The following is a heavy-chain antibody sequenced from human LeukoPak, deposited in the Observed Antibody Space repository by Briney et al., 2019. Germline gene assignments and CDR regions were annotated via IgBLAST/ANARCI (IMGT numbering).Heavy chain of an antibody. CDR1: GFTFNNYA. CDR3: AKGSTSSRPYYFDY. Sequence: GGSLRLSCAASGFTFNNYAMSWVRQAPGKGLEWFSAITDGGGDTYYADSVKGRFTISRDNSKNTLDLQMSSLSAEDTAVYYCAKGSTSSRPYYFDYWGQGALVTVSS. CDR2: ITDGGGDT. V-gene: IGHV3-23*01. D-gene: IGHD2-2*01. J-gene: IGHJ4*02.